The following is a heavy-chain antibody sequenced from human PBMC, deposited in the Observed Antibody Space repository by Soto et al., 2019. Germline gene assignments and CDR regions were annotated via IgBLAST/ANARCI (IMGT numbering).Heavy chain of an antibody. CDR3: ASYDSSGYYPFDY. Sequence: PSETLSLTCTVSGGSISSGDYYWSWIRQPPGKGLEWIGYIYYSGSTYYNPSPKSRVTISVDTSKNQFSLKLSSVTAADTAVYYCASYDSSGYYPFDYWGQGTLVTVSS. V-gene: IGHV4-30-4*01. CDR2: IYYSGST. D-gene: IGHD3-22*01. J-gene: IGHJ4*02. CDR1: GGSISSGDYY.